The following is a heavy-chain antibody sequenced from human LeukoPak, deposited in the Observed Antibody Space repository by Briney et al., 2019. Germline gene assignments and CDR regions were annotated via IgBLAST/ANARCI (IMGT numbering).Heavy chain of an antibody. J-gene: IGHJ6*02. V-gene: IGHV3-11*03. D-gene: IGHD3-16*01. CDR1: GLTFSDYY. Sequence: NPGGSLRLSCAASGLTFSDYYMSWIRQAPGKGLEWVSYITSSSSYTNYADSVKGRFTISRDNAKNSLYLQMNRLRAEDTAVCYCARNLGSDYYYGMDVWGQGTTVTVSS. CDR3: ARNLGSDYYYGMDV. CDR2: ITSSSSYT.